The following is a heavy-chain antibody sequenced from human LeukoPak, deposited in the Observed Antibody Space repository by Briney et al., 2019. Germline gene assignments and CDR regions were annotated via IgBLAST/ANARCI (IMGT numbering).Heavy chain of an antibody. D-gene: IGHD3-22*01. CDR1: GFTFSSSA. CDR2: IYYSGST. J-gene: IGHJ6*02. V-gene: IGHV4-31*02. CDR3: ASNSLNYYDSSGYYGLGMDV. Sequence: LRLSCAASGFTFSSSAMSWVRQAPGKGLEWIGYIYYSGSTYYNPSLKSRVTISVDTSKNQFSLKLSSVTAADTAVYYCASNSLNYYDSSGYYGLGMDVWGQGTTVTVSS.